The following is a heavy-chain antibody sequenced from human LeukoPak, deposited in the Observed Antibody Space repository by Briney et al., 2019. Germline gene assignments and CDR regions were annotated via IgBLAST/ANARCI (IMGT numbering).Heavy chain of an antibody. Sequence: GGSLRLSCAASGFTFSSYEMNWVRQAPGKGLEWVSYISSSGSTIYYADSVKGRFTISRDNAKNSLYLQTNSLRAEDTAVYYCARERIAVAGYYYYYMDVWGKGTTVTVSS. CDR2: ISSSGSTI. CDR1: GFTFSSYE. CDR3: ARERIAVAGYYYYYMDV. J-gene: IGHJ6*03. V-gene: IGHV3-48*03. D-gene: IGHD6-19*01.